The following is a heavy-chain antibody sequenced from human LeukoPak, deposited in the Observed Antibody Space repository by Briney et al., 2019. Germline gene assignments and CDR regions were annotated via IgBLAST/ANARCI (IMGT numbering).Heavy chain of an antibody. J-gene: IGHJ4*02. D-gene: IGHD6-6*01. CDR2: INSDGSST. V-gene: IGHV3-74*01. Sequence: GGSLRLSCAASGFTFSSYWMHWVRQAPGKGLVWVSRINSDGSSTSYADSVRGRFSISRDNAENTLYLQMNSLRAEDTAVYYCARGLSGYASSLGYWGQGTLVTVSA. CDR1: GFTFSSYW. CDR3: ARGLSGYASSLGY.